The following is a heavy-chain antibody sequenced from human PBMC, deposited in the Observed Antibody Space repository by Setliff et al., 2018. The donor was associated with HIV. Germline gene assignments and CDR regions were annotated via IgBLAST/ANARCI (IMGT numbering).Heavy chain of an antibody. Sequence: ASVKVSCKVSGYTLTKLSMHWVRQAPGKGLEWMGGFDPEEGETIYAQKFQGRVTMTEDTSTDTAYMELSSLRSEDTAMYYCARDDADTAMVIAFDIWGQGTMVTVSS. D-gene: IGHD5-18*01. V-gene: IGHV1-24*01. CDR3: ARDDADTAMVIAFDI. CDR1: GYTLTKLS. J-gene: IGHJ3*02. CDR2: FDPEEGET.